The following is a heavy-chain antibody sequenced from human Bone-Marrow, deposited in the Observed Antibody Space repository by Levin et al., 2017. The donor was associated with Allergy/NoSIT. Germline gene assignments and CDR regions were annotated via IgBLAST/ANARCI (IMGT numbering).Heavy chain of an antibody. CDR1: GFTFSDYY. CDR2: ISSSGSTI. V-gene: IGHV3-11*01. D-gene: IGHD5-18*01. CDR3: ARDRTELWTSGDAFDI. J-gene: IGHJ3*02. Sequence: GESLKISCAASGFTFSDYYMSWIRQAPGKGLEWVSYISSSGSTIYYADSVKGRFTISRDNAKNSLYLQMNSLRAEDTAVYYCARDRTELWTSGDAFDIWGQGTMVTVSS.